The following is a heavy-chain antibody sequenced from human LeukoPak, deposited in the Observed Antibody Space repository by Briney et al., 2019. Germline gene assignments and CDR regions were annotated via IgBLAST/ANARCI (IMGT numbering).Heavy chain of an antibody. Sequence: GGSLRLSCAAPGLTFRDFYMSWIRQAPGRGLEYISYITNSGSSIYYAASVKGRFTISRDNAENSLYLQMDSLRAEDTAVYYCARDFFHSTESRPFDYWGQGTLVTVSS. CDR1: GLTFRDFY. CDR3: ARDFFHSTESRPFDY. D-gene: IGHD2/OR15-2a*01. V-gene: IGHV3-11*04. CDR2: ITNSGSSI. J-gene: IGHJ4*02.